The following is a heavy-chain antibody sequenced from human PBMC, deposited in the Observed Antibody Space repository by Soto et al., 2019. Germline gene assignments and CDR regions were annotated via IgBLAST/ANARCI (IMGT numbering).Heavy chain of an antibody. D-gene: IGHD4-17*01. J-gene: IGHJ6*03. CDR3: ARERLDYGDYVDYYYYYMDV. V-gene: IGHV4-59*01. Sequence: SETLSLTCTVSGGSISSYYWSWIRQPPGKGLEWIGYIYYSGSTNYNPSLKSRVTISVDTSKNQFSLKLSPVTAADTAVYYCARERLDYGDYVDYYYYYMDVWGKGTTVTVSS. CDR1: GGSISSYY. CDR2: IYYSGST.